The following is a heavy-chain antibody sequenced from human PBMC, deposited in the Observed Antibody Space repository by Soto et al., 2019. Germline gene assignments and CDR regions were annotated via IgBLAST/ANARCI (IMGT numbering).Heavy chain of an antibody. J-gene: IGHJ3*02. CDR3: ARSLGYCGRGSCRDTIGAFDI. CDR2: IGTAGDT. V-gene: IGHV3-13*01. Sequence: EVQLVESGGGLVQPGGSLRLSCAASGFTFSSYDMHWVRQATGKGLEWVSAIGTAGDTYYPGSVKGRFTISRENAKNSLYLQMNSLRAWDTAVYYCARSLGYCGRGSCRDTIGAFDICGQGTMFTFSS. CDR1: GFTFSSYD. D-gene: IGHD2-15*01.